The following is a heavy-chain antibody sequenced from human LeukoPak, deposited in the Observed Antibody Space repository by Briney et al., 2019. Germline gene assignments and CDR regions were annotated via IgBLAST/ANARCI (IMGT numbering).Heavy chain of an antibody. CDR3: ASQTPSSPFDY. D-gene: IGHD3-10*01. J-gene: IGHJ4*02. CDR2: ISAYNGNT. V-gene: IGHV1-18*01. CDR1: GYTFTSYG. Sequence: ASVKVSCKASGYTFTSYGISWARQAPGQGLEWMGWISAYNGNTNYAQELQGRVTMTTDTSTSTAYMELRSLRSDDTAVYYWASQTPSSPFDYWGQGTLVTVSS.